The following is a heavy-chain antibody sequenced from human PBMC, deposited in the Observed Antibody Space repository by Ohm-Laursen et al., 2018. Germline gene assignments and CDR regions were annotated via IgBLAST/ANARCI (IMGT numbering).Heavy chain of an antibody. CDR3: AKESGDHVFDI. CDR2: IYYSGST. CDR1: GGSISSYY. J-gene: IGHJ3*02. V-gene: IGHV4-59*12. D-gene: IGHD4-17*01. Sequence: TLSLTCTVSGGSISSYYWSWIRQPPGKGLEWIGYIYYSGSTYYNPSLKSRVTISVDTSKNQISLKVRSVTAADTAVYYCAKESGDHVFDIWGQGTMVTVSS.